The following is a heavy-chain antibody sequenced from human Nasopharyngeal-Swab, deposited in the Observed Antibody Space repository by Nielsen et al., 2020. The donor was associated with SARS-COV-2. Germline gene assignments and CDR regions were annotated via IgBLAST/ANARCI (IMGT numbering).Heavy chain of an antibody. CDR3: ARHLRRGGDSGGDWFDP. CDR1: GYSFTSYW. CDR2: IYSGDSDT. V-gene: IGHV5-51*01. D-gene: IGHD2-21*01. J-gene: IGHJ5*02. Sequence: GGSLTISCKGSGYSFTSYWIGWVRQMSGKGLEWMGIIYSGDSDTRYSPSFQGQVTISADKSISTAYLQWSSLKASDTAMYYCARHLRRGGDSGGDWFDPWGQGTLVTVSS.